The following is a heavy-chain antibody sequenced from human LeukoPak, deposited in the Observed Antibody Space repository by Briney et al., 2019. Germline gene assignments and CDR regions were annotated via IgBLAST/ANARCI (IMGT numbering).Heavy chain of an antibody. Sequence: PSETLSLTCTVSGGSISSTDYYWGWIRQPPGKGLEWIGSIYYSGSTYYNPSLKSRVTISLDRSKNQFSLNLTSITAADTAVYYCAGQNVPTPHDYWGQGTQVTVSS. V-gene: IGHV4-39*07. D-gene: IGHD2-2*01. CDR1: GGSISSTDYY. CDR3: AGQNVPTPHDY. CDR2: IYYSGST. J-gene: IGHJ4*02.